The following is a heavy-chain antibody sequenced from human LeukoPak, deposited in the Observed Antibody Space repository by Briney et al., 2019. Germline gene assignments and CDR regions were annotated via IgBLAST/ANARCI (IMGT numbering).Heavy chain of an antibody. V-gene: IGHV4-30-4*01. D-gene: IGHD5-12*01. CDR3: ARLGYNDYVNY. J-gene: IGHJ4*02. CDR1: GGSLSSADSY. Sequence: SETLSLTCTVSGGSLSSADSYWSWIRQPPGKGLGWIGYIFYSGNSYYNPSLKSRLTISVDTSKNQFSLKLSSVTAADTAMYYCARLGYNDYVNYWGQGTLVTVSS. CDR2: IFYSGNS.